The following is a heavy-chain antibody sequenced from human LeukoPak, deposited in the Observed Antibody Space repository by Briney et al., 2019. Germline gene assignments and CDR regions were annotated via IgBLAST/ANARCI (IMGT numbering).Heavy chain of an antibody. J-gene: IGHJ5*02. CDR2: ISSGSSYI. V-gene: IGHV3-21*01. D-gene: IGHD2/OR15-2a*01. CDR1: GFTFSSYG. Sequence: GGSLRLSCAASGFTFSSYGMHWVRQAPGKGLEWVSSISSGSSYIYYADSVKGRFTISRDNAKNSLYLQMNSLRAEDTAVYYCARGKTSQNIVTRKTYNWFDPWGQGTLVTVSS. CDR3: ARGKTSQNIVTRKTYNWFDP.